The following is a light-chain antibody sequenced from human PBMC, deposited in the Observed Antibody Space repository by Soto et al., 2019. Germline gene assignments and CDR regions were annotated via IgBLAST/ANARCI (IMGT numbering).Light chain of an antibody. CDR1: SSDLAVYNY. V-gene: IGLV2-14*01. Sequence: QSALTQPSSVSGSPGQSITTSCTGTSSDLAVYNYVSWYQQHPGKAPKPIIYQVTNRPSGVSNRFSGSRSGNKASLTISGLPAEDADDYYCSSYTDSSNYVFGTGTKVTVL. J-gene: IGLJ1*01. CDR3: SSYTDSSNYV. CDR2: QVT.